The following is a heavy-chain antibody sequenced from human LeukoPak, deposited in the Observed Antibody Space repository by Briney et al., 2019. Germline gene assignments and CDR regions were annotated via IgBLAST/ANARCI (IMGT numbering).Heavy chain of an antibody. J-gene: IGHJ5*02. V-gene: IGHV4-39*01. CDR3: ARQSSGYYYGWFDP. D-gene: IGHD3-22*01. CDR2: IFYTGNT. CDR1: GGSILDSTYY. Sequence: KPPETLSLTCTVSGGSILDSTYYWAWIRQPPGKGLEWIATIFYTGNTHYNPSLKSRVTMSVDTVKNQFSLNLNSVTAADTAVYYCARQSSGYYYGWFDPWGQGTLVTVSS.